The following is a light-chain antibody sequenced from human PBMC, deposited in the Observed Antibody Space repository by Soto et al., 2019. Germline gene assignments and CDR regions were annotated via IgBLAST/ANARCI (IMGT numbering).Light chain of an antibody. V-gene: IGKV2-28*01. CDR1: QSLLHSNGYNY. Sequence: DIVRTQSPLSLPVTPGEPASISCSSIQSLLHSNGYNYLDWYLQKPGQSPQLLIYLGSNRASGVPDRFSGSGSGTDFTLKVSRVEAEDVGVYYCMQTLQTPITFGQGTRLEIK. CDR3: MQTLQTPIT. J-gene: IGKJ5*01. CDR2: LGS.